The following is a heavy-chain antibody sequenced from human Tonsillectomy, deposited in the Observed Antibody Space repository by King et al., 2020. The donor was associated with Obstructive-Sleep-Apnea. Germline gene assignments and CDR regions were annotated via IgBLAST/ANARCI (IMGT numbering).Heavy chain of an antibody. D-gene: IGHD5-12*01. CDR2: IWHDASNK. J-gene: IGHJ6*02. CDR3: AKDFHDYSGPSRYFSGMDV. V-gene: IGHV3-33*06. CDR1: GFIFSNYA. Sequence: VQLVESGGGVVQPGRSLRLSCAASGFIFSNYAMYWVRQAPGKGLEWVTLIWHDASNKYYTDSVKGRFTISRDNSKNTLYLQMNSLRAEDTAVYYCAKDFHDYSGPSRYFSGMDVWGQGTTVTVSS.